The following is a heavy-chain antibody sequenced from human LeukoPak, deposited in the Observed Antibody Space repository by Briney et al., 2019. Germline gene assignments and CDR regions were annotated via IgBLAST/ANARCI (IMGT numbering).Heavy chain of an antibody. CDR2: ISYDGSNK. V-gene: IGHV3-30-3*01. Sequence: GGSLRLSCAASGFTFSSYAMHWVRQAPGKGLEWVAVISYDGSNKYYADSVKGRFTISRDNSKNTLYLQMNSLRAEDTALYYCAKDPGYAPVGAFDIWGQGTMVTVSS. D-gene: IGHD2-8*01. CDR1: GFTFSSYA. J-gene: IGHJ3*02. CDR3: AKDPGYAPVGAFDI.